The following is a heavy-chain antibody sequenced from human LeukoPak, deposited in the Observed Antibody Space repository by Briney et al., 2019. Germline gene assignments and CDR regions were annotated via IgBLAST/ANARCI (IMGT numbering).Heavy chain of an antibody. V-gene: IGHV3-74*01. D-gene: IGHD2-2*01. J-gene: IGHJ4*02. CDR1: GFTFSSYW. Sequence: GGSLRLSCAASGFTFSSYWMYWVRQAPGKGLVWVSRIDTAGSTTSYADSVKGRFTISRDNAKNTLYLQMNSLRAEDTAVYFCARSPSRYQLLWLWGQGTLVTVSS. CDR3: ARSPSRYQLLWL. CDR2: IDTAGSTT.